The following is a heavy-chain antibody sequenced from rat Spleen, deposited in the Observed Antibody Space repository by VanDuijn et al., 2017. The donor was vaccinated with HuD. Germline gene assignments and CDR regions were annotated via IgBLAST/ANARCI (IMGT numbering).Heavy chain of an antibody. CDR3: TRDDVLPGYNYFDY. J-gene: IGHJ2*01. CDR1: GFTFSKYG. V-gene: IGHV5-19*01. Sequence: EVQLVESGGGLVQPGRSLKLSCAASGFTFSKYGMHWIRQAPTKGLEWVASISSGGGNTYYRDSVKGRFTISRDNAKSTLYLQMNSLRSEDTATYYCTRDDVLPGYNYFDYWGQGVMVTVSS. CDR2: ISSGGGNT. D-gene: IGHD1-4*01.